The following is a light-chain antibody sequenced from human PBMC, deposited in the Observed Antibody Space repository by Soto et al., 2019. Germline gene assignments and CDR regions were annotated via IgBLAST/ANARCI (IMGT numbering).Light chain of an antibody. CDR2: GAS. Sequence: EIVMTHSPVTLSVSPWEIATLSCGASQRVSSNVAWYQQKPGQAPRLLIYGASTRATGIPARFSGSGSGTEFTLTISSLQSEDFAVYYCQQYGSSGTFGQGTKVDIK. V-gene: IGKV3-15*01. CDR1: QRVSSN. J-gene: IGKJ1*01. CDR3: QQYGSSGT.